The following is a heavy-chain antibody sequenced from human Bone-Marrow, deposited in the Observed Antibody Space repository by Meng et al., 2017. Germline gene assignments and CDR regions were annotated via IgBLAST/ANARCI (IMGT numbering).Heavy chain of an antibody. CDR3: ARERSSGSSTSQNAFDI. CDR2: IYYSGST. J-gene: IGHJ3*02. CDR1: GGSISSYY. V-gene: IGHV4-59*01. Sequence: SETLSLTCTVSGGSISSYYWSWIRQPPGKGLEWIGYIYYSGSTNYNPSLKSRVTISVDTSTNQFSLKLSSVTAADTAVYYCARERSSGSSTSQNAFDIWGQGTVVTVSS. D-gene: IGHD2-2*01.